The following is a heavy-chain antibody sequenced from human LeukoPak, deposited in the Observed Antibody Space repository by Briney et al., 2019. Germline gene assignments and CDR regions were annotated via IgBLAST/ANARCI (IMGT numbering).Heavy chain of an antibody. Sequence: SETLSLTCTVSGGSSSSYYWSWIRQPPGKGLEWIGYIYYSGSTNYNPSLKSRVTISVDTSKNQFSLKLSSVTAADTAVYYCARDGSSWYEPPIWGQGTLVTVSS. V-gene: IGHV4-59*01. CDR1: GGSSSSYY. J-gene: IGHJ4*02. D-gene: IGHD6-13*01. CDR3: ARDGSSWYEPPI. CDR2: IYYSGST.